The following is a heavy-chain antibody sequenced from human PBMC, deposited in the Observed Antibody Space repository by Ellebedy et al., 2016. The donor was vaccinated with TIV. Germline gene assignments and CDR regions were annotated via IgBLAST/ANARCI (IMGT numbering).Heavy chain of an antibody. D-gene: IGHD3-10*02. CDR3: AGIADVRFDP. CDR2: IKQDGSET. V-gene: IGHV3-7*01. J-gene: IGHJ5*02. CDR1: GFTFSSDW. Sequence: GESLKISCAASGFTFSSDWMSWVRQAPGTGLEWVANIKQDGSETYYLDSVKGRFTISRDNAKNSLYLQMNSLRAEDKAVYCCAGIADVRFDPWGQGTLVSVSS.